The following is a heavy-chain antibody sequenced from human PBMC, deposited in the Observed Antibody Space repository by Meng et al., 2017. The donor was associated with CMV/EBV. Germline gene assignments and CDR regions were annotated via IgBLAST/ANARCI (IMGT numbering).Heavy chain of an antibody. CDR3: ARHRPNWNRDY. D-gene: IGHD1-1*01. CDR2: IDPSGAYT. J-gene: IGHJ4*02. CDR1: GYSFTSYW. Sequence: GKGSGYSFTSYWIGWVRQMPGKGLGGMGRIDPSGAYTNYSRSCQGNVTSSADKSISTAYLQWSSPKASDTAMYYCARHRPNWNRDYWGQGTLVTVSS. V-gene: IGHV5-10-1*01.